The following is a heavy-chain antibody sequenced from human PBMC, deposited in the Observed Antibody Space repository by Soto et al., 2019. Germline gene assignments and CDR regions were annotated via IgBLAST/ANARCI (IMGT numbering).Heavy chain of an antibody. CDR1: GYTFTSYD. J-gene: IGHJ6*03. D-gene: IGHD4-17*01. V-gene: IGHV1-8*01. Sequence: ASVKVSCKASGYTFTSYDINWVRQATGQGLEWMGWMNPNSGNTGYAQKFQGRVTMTRNTSISTAYMELSSLRSEDTAVYYCARDGDYPSPIKNYYYYYMDVWGKGTTVTVSS. CDR3: ARDGDYPSPIKNYYYYYMDV. CDR2: MNPNSGNT.